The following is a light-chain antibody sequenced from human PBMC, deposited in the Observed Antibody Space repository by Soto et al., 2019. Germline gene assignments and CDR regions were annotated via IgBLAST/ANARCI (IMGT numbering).Light chain of an antibody. CDR1: SSDVGAYNY. J-gene: IGLJ3*02. CDR2: EVS. Sequence: QSALTQPASVSGSPGQAITISCTGTSSDVGAYNYVSWYQQHPGKPPKLMIYEVSNRPSGVSNRFSGSKSGNTASLTISGLQAEDEADYYCSSYTSGSTWVFGGGTKLTVL. CDR3: SSYTSGSTWV. V-gene: IGLV2-14*01.